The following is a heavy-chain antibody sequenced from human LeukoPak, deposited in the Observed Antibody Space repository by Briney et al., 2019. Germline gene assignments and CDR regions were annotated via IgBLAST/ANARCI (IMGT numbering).Heavy chain of an antibody. CDR1: GGSISSGTFH. CDR2: IYYSGST. J-gene: IGHJ4*02. V-gene: IGHV4-61*01. Sequence: PSQTLSLTCTVSGGSISSGTFHWSWIRQPPGKGLEWIGYIYYSGSTNYNPSLKSRVTMSVDTSKNQFSLKLSSVTAADTAVYYCARVAGSGCPDYWGQGTLVTVSS. CDR3: ARVAGSGCPDY. D-gene: IGHD6-19*01.